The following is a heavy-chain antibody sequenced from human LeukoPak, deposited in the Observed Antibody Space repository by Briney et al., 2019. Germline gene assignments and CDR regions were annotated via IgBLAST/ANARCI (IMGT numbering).Heavy chain of an antibody. CDR2: ISYSGST. D-gene: IGHD4-17*01. J-gene: IGHJ5*02. CDR1: GGSISSSAYY. V-gene: IGHV4-39*01. CDR3: ARRVDGAYGNCFYP. Sequence: PSETLSLTCSVSGGSISSSAYYWGWIRQPPGKGLEWIGSISYSGSTYYNPSLKSRVTISADTSKNQFSLNLNSVTAADTAVYYCARRVDGAYGNCFYPWGQGTLVTASS.